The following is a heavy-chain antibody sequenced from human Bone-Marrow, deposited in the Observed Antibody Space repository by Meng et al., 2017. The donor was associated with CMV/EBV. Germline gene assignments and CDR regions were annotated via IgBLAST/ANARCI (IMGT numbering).Heavy chain of an antibody. CDR2: IYSGGSST. CDR3: ARGRNTWNYFDF. D-gene: IGHD1-20*01. J-gene: IGHJ4*02. V-gene: IGHV3-23*03. Sequence: GESLKISCAASGFTFSSYAMSWVRQAPGKGLEWVSVIYSGGSSTYYADSVKGRFTISRDNSKNTPYLQMNSLRAEDTAVYYCARGRNTWNYFDFWGQGALVTVSS. CDR1: GFTFSSYA.